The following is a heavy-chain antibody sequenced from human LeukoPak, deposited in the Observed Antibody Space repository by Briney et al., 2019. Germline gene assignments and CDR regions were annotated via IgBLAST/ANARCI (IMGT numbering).Heavy chain of an antibody. CDR2: INIGGTNT. J-gene: IGHJ5*02. Sequence: GGSLRLSCAASGFTFSDYYMSWIRQAPGKELEWLSYINIGGTNTHYADSVKGRFTISRDNAKKSLYLEMNNLRAVDTVVYYCATDGAGFDTWGQGALVTVSS. CDR3: ATDGAGFDT. V-gene: IGHV3-11*01. CDR1: GFTFSDYY.